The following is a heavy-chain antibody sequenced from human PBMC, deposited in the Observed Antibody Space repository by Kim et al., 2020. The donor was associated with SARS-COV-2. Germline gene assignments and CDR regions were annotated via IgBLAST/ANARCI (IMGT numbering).Heavy chain of an antibody. D-gene: IGHD6-19*01. CDR2: IIPILGIA. CDR1: GGTFSSYA. CDR3: EQGIAVAGTTRDAFDI. Sequence: SVNVSCKASGGTFSSYAISWVRQAPGQGLEWMGRIIPILGIANYAQKFQGRVTITADKSTSTAYMELSSLRSEDTAVYYCEQGIAVAGTTRDAFDIWGQGTMVTVSS. J-gene: IGHJ3*02. V-gene: IGHV1-69*04.